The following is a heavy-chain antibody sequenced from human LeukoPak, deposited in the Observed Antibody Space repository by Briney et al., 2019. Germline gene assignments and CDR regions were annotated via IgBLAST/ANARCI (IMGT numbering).Heavy chain of an antibody. D-gene: IGHD6-6*01. Sequence: ASVKVSCKASGYTFTDYYMHWVRQAPGQGLEWMGWINAKSGDTKYAQKFQGRVTMTRDTSTSTVYMELSSLRSEDTAVYYCAREGGIAARPMDYWGQGTLVTVSS. CDR3: AREGGIAARPMDY. CDR1: GYTFTDYY. CDR2: INAKSGDT. J-gene: IGHJ4*02. V-gene: IGHV1-2*02.